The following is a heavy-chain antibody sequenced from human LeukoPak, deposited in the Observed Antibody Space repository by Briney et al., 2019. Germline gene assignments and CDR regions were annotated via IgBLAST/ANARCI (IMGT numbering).Heavy chain of an antibody. J-gene: IGHJ4*02. CDR3: ARGLHY. V-gene: IGHV4-59*12. D-gene: IGHD2-15*01. Sequence: SETLSLTCTVSGGSISSYYWSWIRQPPGRRLEWIGYIYHSGSTNYNSSLKSRVTISVDTSKNQFSLKLSSVTAADTAVYYCARGLHYWGQGTLVTVSS. CDR1: GGSISSYY. CDR2: IYHSGST.